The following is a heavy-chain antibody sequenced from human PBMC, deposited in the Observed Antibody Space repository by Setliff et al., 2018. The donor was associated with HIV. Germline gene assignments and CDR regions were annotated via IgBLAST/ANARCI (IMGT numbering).Heavy chain of an antibody. CDR3: XRDYIDSSGYIFFPGLPDY. CDR2: INPNNGGP. CDR1: GYTFTSDY. V-gene: IGHV1-2*02. D-gene: IGHD3-22*01. Sequence: ASVKVXXXASGYTFTSDYIHWVRQAPGQGLEWMGWINPNNGGPNYAQKFQGRVTXTRDTSLSTAYMELSRLRYDDXAVYYCXRDYIDSSGYIFFPGLPDYWGXGTLVTVSS. J-gene: IGHJ4*02.